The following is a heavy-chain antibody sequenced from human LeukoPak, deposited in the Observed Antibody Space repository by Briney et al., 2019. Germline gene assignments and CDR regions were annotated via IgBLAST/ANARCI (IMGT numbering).Heavy chain of an antibody. D-gene: IGHD7-27*01. V-gene: IGHV3-21*04. CDR3: AKDRRLGSYYYYYMDV. Sequence: PGGSLRLSCAASGFTFSSYSMNWVRQAPGKGLEWVSSISSSSSYIYYADSVKGRFTISRDNSKNTLYLQMNSLRAEDTAVYYCAKDRRLGSYYYYYMDVWGKGTTVTISS. J-gene: IGHJ6*03. CDR2: ISSSSSYI. CDR1: GFTFSSYS.